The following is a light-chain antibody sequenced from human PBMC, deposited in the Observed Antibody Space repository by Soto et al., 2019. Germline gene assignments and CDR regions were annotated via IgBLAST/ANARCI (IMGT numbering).Light chain of an antibody. CDR3: SSYTISSTLYV. CDR1: SSDVCGYNY. CDR2: DVS. V-gene: IGLV2-14*01. J-gene: IGLJ1*01. Sequence: QSALTQPASVSGSPGQSSTISCTGTSSDVCGYNYVSWYQQHPGKAPKLMIYDVSNRPSGVSNRFSGSKSGNTASLTISGLQAEDEADYYCSSYTISSTLYVFGTGTKLTVL.